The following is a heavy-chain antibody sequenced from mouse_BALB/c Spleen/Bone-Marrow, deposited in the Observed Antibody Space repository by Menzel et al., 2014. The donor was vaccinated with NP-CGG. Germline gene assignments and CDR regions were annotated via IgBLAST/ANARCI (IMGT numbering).Heavy chain of an antibody. CDR2: ISTGGGST. D-gene: IGHD3-1*01. Sequence: EVKVVESGGGLVQPGASLKLSCAASGFTFSSYTMSWVRQTPEKRLEWVAYISTGGGSTYYPDTIKGRFTISKDNAKNTLYLQMSSLKSEDTAMYYCTRHVGNPYAMDYWGQGTSVTVSS. J-gene: IGHJ4*01. CDR3: TRHVGNPYAMDY. V-gene: IGHV5-12-2*01. CDR1: GFTFSSYT.